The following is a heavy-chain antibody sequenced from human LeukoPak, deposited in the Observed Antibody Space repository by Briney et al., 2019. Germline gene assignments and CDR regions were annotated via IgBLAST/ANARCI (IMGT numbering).Heavy chain of an antibody. CDR1: GFTFSSYS. J-gene: IGHJ5*02. CDR2: ISSSSSII. V-gene: IGHV3-48*04. D-gene: IGHD1-26*01. Sequence: GGSLRLSCAASGFTFSSYSMNWVRQAPGKGLEWVSYISSSSSIIYYADSVRGRFTISRDNAKNSLYMQMSSLRAEDTAVYYCARVGYNWFDPWGQGTLVTVSS. CDR3: ARVGYNWFDP.